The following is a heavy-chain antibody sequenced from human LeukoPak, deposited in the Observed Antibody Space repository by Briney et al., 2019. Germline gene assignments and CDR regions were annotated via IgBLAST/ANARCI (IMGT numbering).Heavy chain of an antibody. D-gene: IGHD3/OR15-3a*01. Sequence: GGSLRLSCATSGFSFNNYDMHWVRQAPGKGLEWVAVISIDGKKSYYADSVKGRFTISRDNSKSTLFLQMYSLRAEDTAVYFCAKAAGKENGYDFFFQHWGQGTLVTVSS. J-gene: IGHJ1*01. CDR1: GFSFNNYD. CDR2: ISIDGKKS. V-gene: IGHV3-30*18. CDR3: AKAAGKENGYDFFFQH.